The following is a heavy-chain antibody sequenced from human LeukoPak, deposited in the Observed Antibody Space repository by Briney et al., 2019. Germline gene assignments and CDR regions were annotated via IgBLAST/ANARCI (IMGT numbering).Heavy chain of an antibody. V-gene: IGHV4-4*07. CDR1: GGSISSYY. CDR2: IYTSGST. J-gene: IGHJ4*02. D-gene: IGHD3-10*01. CDR3: ARANPYGSGRDPFRYYFDY. Sequence: SETLSLTCTVSGGSISSYYWSWIRQPAGKGLEWIGRIYTSGSTNYNPSIKSRVTMSVDTSKNQFSLKLSSVTAADTAVYYCARANPYGSGRDPFRYYFDYWGQGTLVTVSS.